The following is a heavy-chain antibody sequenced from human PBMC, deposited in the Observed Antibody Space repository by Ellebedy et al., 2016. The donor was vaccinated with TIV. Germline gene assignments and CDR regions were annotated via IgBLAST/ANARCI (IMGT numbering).Heavy chain of an antibody. CDR1: GYSFTSYW. Sequence: KVSCKGSGYSFTSYWGGWVRQLPGKGLEWRGIIYPGDSDTRYSPSFQGTVTISADKSISTAYLQWSSLKASDTAMYYCARKPPGIGAAGHDFWGQGTLVTVSS. CDR3: ARKPPGIGAAGHDF. V-gene: IGHV5-51*01. CDR2: IYPGDSDT. D-gene: IGHD6-13*01. J-gene: IGHJ4*02.